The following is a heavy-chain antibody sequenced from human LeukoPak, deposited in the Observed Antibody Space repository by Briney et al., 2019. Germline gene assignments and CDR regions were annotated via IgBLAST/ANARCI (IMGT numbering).Heavy chain of an antibody. D-gene: IGHD6-13*01. CDR1: GFTVSSNY. V-gene: IGHV3-53*01. CDR3: ARAPCSSSWDFDY. CDR2: IYSGDST. Sequence: GGSLRLSCAASGFTVSSNYMSWVRQAPGKGLEWVSVIYSGDSTYYADSVKGRFTISRDNSKNTLYLQMNSLRAEDTAVYYCARAPCSSSWDFDYWGQGTLVTVSS. J-gene: IGHJ4*02.